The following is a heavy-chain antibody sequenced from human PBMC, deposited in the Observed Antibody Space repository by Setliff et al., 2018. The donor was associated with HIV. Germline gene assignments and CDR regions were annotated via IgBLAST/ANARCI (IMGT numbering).Heavy chain of an antibody. D-gene: IGHD3-10*01. J-gene: IGHJ3*02. CDR3: ARHDPWFGESNDAFDI. CDR2: ISYDGSNK. CDR1: GFTFSSYA. Sequence: TGGSLRLSCTVSGFTFSSYAMSWVRQAPGKGLGWVAGISYDGSNKYYTDSVKGRFTISRDNSKNTLYLQMNSLRADDTAVYYCARHDPWFGESNDAFDIWGQGTMVTVSS. V-gene: IGHV3-30*04.